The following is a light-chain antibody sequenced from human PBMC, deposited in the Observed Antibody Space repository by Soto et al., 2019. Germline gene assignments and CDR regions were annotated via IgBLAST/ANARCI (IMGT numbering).Light chain of an antibody. V-gene: IGKV2-28*01. CDR3: MQALQHRT. Sequence: DIVMTQSPLSLAVTPGEPASISCRSSQSPLYTNGNNYLDWYLQKPGHSPQLLIYLGSYRASGVPDRFSGSGSGTDFTLKISRVEAEDVGVYYCMQALQHRTFGQGTKVEIK. CDR2: LGS. CDR1: QSPLYTNGNNY. J-gene: IGKJ1*01.